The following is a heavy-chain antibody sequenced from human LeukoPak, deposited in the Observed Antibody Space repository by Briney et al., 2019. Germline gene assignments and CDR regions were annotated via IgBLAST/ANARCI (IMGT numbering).Heavy chain of an antibody. CDR3: ARGIAAREYMDV. Sequence: ASVKVSCKASGGTFSGYAISWVRQAPGQGLEWMGWISAYNGNTNYAQKLQGRVTMTTDTSTSTAYMELRSLRSDDTAVYYCARGIAAREYMDVWGKGTTVTVSS. D-gene: IGHD6-13*01. CDR2: ISAYNGNT. V-gene: IGHV1-18*01. J-gene: IGHJ6*03. CDR1: GGTFSGYA.